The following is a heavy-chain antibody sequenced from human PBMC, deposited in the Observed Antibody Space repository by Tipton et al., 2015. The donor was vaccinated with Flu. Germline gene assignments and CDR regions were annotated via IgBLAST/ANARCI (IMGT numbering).Heavy chain of an antibody. CDR3: ARHSRSPVGGPAFDI. CDR1: GASISSSTYY. CDR2: IYYSGST. Sequence: TLSLTCTVSGASISSSTYYWGWIRQPPRKGLEWIGSIYYSGSTYYNPSLKSRVTISIDTSKNQFSLKLTSVTAADTAVYYCARHSRSPVGGPAFDIWGQGTMVTVSS. V-gene: IGHV4-39*01. D-gene: IGHD3-10*01. J-gene: IGHJ3*02.